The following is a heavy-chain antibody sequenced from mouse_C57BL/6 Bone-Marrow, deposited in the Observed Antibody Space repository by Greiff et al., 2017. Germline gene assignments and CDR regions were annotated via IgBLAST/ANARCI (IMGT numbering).Heavy chain of an antibody. V-gene: IGHV1-19*01. D-gene: IGHD1-1*01. J-gene: IGHJ2*01. CDR3: ARGNYYGSSLDY. CDR2: INPYNGGT. Sequence: EVQLQQSGPVLVKPGASVKMSCKASGYTFTDYYMNWVKQSHGKSLEWIGVINPYNGGTSYNQTFKGKATLTVYKSSSTAYMELNSLTSEDSAVYCCARGNYYGSSLDYWGQGTTLTVSS. CDR1: GYTFTDYY.